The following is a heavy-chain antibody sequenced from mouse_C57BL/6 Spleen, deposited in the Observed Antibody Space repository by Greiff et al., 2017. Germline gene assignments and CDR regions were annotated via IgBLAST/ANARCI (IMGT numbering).Heavy chain of an antibody. J-gene: IGHJ2*01. D-gene: IGHD2-3*01. V-gene: IGHV5-4*01. CDR3: ARDLGDGYHYFDY. Sequence: EVQRVESGGGLVKPGGSLKLSCAASGFTFSSYAMSWVRQTPEKRLEWVATISDGGSYTYYPDNVKGRFTISRDNAKNNLYLQMSHLKSEDTAMYYCARDLGDGYHYFDYWGQGTTLTVSS. CDR1: GFTFSSYA. CDR2: ISDGGSYT.